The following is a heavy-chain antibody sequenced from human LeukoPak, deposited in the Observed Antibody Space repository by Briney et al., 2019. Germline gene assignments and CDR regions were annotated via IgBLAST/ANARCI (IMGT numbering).Heavy chain of an antibody. J-gene: IGHJ4*02. V-gene: IGHV3-7*03. D-gene: IGHD3-22*01. Sequence: GGSLRLSCAASGFTFSSYWMSWVRQAPGKGLEWVANIKQDGSEKYYVDSAKGRFTISRDNAKNSLYLQMNSLRAEDTAVYYCARAGGYYYDSREPYYFDHWGQGTLVTVSS. CDR3: ARAGGYYYDSREPYYFDH. CDR2: IKQDGSEK. CDR1: GFTFSSYW.